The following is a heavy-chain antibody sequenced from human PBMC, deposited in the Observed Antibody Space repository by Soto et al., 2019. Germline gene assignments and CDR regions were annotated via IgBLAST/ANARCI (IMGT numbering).Heavy chain of an antibody. V-gene: IGHV3-30*18. D-gene: IGHD2-2*01. CDR2: ISYDANAA. CDR3: VKTLPGSLSDPHQLLERFDD. CDR1: GFMFRTYG. J-gene: IGHJ4*02. Sequence: SLILSCAVSGFMFRTYGMHWVRQAPGKGLEWVAVISYDANAAYYAESVRGRFTISRDNSKNTLYLQMNSLKPDDTAVYYCVKTLPGSLSDPHQLLERFDDWGQGTLVTVSS.